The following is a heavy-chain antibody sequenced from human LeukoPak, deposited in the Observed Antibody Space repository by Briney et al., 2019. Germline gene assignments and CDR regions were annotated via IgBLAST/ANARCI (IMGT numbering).Heavy chain of an antibody. CDR3: AADPGGSGALDY. CDR2: IVVGSGNT. CDR1: GFTFTSSA. V-gene: IGHV1-58*01. Sequence: ASVKVSCKASGFTFTSSAVQWVRQARGQRLEWIGWIVVGSGNTNYAQKFQERVTITRDMSTSTAYMELSSLRSEDTAVYYCAADPGGSGALDYWGQGTLVTVSS. D-gene: IGHD1-26*01. J-gene: IGHJ4*02.